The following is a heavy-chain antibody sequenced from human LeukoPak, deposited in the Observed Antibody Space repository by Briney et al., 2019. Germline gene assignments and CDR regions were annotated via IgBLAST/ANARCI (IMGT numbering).Heavy chain of an antibody. Sequence: PSETLSLTCTVSGGSISSYYWSWIRQPPGKGLEWIGYIYYSGSTNYNPSLKSRVTISVDTSKNQFSLKLSSVTAADTAVYYCARDRGHGDYDTHFDYWGQGTLVTVSS. CDR2: IYYSGST. CDR3: ARDRGHGDYDTHFDY. D-gene: IGHD4-17*01. V-gene: IGHV4-59*01. J-gene: IGHJ4*02. CDR1: GGSISSYY.